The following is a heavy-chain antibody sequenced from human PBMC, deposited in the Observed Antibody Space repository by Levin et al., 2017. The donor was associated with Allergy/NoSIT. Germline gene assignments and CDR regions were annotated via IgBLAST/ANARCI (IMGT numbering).Heavy chain of an antibody. CDR3: ARHVEVVYYDSGGYPYYFDY. CDR2: IYYSGST. V-gene: IGHV4-59*08. J-gene: IGHJ4*02. D-gene: IGHD3-22*01. CDR1: SGSIRSYY. Sequence: SETLSLTCTVSSGSIRSYYWSWIRQPPGKGLEWIGYIYYSGSTNYNPSLKSRVTISLDTSKNQFSLKLSSVTAADTAVYYCARHVEVVYYDSGGYPYYFDYWGQGILVTVSS.